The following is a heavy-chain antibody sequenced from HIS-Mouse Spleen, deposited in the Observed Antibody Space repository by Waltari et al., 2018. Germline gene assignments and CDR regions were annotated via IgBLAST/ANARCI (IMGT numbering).Heavy chain of an antibody. CDR2: IYYSVST. Sequence: QLQLQESGPGLVKPSETLSLTCTVSGGSISSSSYYWGWIRQPPGKGLEWIGSIYYSVSTSYNPSLKGRVPISVDTSKSQFSLKLSSVTAADTAVYYCAREIPYSSSWYDWYFDLWGRGTLVTVSS. CDR1: GGSISSSSYY. V-gene: IGHV4-39*07. CDR3: AREIPYSSSWYDWYFDL. J-gene: IGHJ2*01. D-gene: IGHD6-13*01.